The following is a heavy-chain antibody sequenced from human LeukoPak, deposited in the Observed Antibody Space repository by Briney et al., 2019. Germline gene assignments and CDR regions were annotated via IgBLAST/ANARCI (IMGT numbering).Heavy chain of an antibody. CDR1: GFTFSSYA. D-gene: IGHD3-10*01. J-gene: IGHJ4*02. CDR3: AKDDTYYYGSGSAKDY. CDR2: ISGSGGST. Sequence: GGSLRLSCAASGFTFSSYAMSWVRQAPGKGLEWVSAISGSGGSTYHADSVKGRFTTSRDNSKNTLYLQMNSLRAEDTAVYYCAKDDTYYYGSGSAKDYWGQGTLVTVSS. V-gene: IGHV3-23*01.